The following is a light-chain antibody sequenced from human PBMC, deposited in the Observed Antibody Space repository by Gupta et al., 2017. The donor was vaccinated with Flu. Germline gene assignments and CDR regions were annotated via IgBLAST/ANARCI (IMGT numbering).Light chain of an antibody. J-gene: IGKJ2*01. Sequence: EILLTQSPGTLSLSPGERATLSCRASQSISITFLAWYQQKSGQAPRLLIYGASSRVTGNTDRFTGSGAGKDFALTSNRREYEDCAVYYGQQDNGSHIFGQGAKMEIK. V-gene: IGKV3-20*01. CDR2: GAS. CDR3: QQDNGSHI. CDR1: QSISITF.